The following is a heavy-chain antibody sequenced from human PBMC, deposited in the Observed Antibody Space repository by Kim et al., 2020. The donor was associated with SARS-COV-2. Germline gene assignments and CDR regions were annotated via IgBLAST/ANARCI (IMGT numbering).Heavy chain of an antibody. Sequence: TYYADSVKGRFTISRDNAKKSLYLQVDGLTAEDTAVYYCARGASADPFDFWGQGTMVTVSS. J-gene: IGHJ3*01. D-gene: IGHD6-25*01. CDR3: ARGASADPFDF. V-gene: IGHV3-21*01. CDR2: T.